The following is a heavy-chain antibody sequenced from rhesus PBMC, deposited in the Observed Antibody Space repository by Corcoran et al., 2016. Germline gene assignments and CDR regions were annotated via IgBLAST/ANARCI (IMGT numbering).Heavy chain of an antibody. J-gene: IGHJ4*01. D-gene: IGHD1-44*02. CDR2: IYVSVSST. CDR3: ASCLSGSYYDY. V-gene: IGHV4-169*02. Sequence: QLQLQESGPGLVKPSETLSVTCAVSGGSISTSYWSCIRQAPGKGLVWIGYIYVSVSSTNYNPSLKSRVSRSVETSKNQLCLKLIAGTAADTAVYYCASCLSGSYYDYWGQGVLVTVS. CDR1: GGSISTSY.